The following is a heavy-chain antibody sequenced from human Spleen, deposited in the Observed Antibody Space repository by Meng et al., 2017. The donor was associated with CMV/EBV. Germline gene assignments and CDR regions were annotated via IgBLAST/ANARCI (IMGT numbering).Heavy chain of an antibody. CDR2: IYPNAGDT. J-gene: IGHJ5*02. V-gene: IGHV1-2*02. CDR1: FSGYY. Sequence: FSGYYIRWVRQAPGQGLEWIGWIYPNAGDTNYAQNFQGRVTITRDMSISTAYMEMIGLRSDDTALYYCARGPLYCSSTSCLSNWFGPWGQGTLVTVSS. CDR3: ARGPLYCSSTSCLSNWFGP. D-gene: IGHD2-2*01.